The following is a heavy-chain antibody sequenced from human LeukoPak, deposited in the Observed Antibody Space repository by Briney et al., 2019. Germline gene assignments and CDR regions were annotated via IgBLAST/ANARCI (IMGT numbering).Heavy chain of an antibody. CDR1: GGSFSGYY. D-gene: IGHD1-26*01. Sequence: SETLSLTCAVYGGSFSGYYWSWIRQPPGKGLEWIGEINHSESTNYNPSLKSRVTISVDTSKNQFSLKLSSVTAADTAVYYCARGRLVGATGGDFDYWGQGTLVTVSS. J-gene: IGHJ4*02. V-gene: IGHV4-34*01. CDR2: INHSEST. CDR3: ARGRLVGATGGDFDY.